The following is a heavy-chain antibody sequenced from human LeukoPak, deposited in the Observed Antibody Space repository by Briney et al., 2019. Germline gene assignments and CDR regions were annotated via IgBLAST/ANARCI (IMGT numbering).Heavy chain of an antibody. CDR1: GFTVSSNY. D-gene: IGHD3-10*01. Sequence: GGSLRLSCAASGFTVSSNYMSWVRQAPGKGLEWVSVIYSGGSTYYADSVKGRFTISRDNSKNTLYLQMNSLRAEDTAVYYCAKDHARFGEYYFDYWGQGTLVTVSS. CDR3: AKDHARFGEYYFDY. CDR2: IYSGGST. V-gene: IGHV3-53*01. J-gene: IGHJ4*02.